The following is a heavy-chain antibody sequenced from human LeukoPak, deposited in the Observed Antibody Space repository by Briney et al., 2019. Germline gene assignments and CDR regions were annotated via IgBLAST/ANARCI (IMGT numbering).Heavy chain of an antibody. D-gene: IGHD6-6*01. CDR1: GFTFSSYV. CDR2: ISGSGGST. CDR3: AKDRRYSSSSYFDY. V-gene: IGHV3-23*01. J-gene: IGHJ4*02. Sequence: PGGSLRLSCAASGFTFSSYVMSWVRQAPGKGLEWVSAISGSGGSTYYADSVKGRFTISRDNSKNTLYLQMNSLRAEDTTVYYCAKDRRYSSSSYFDYWGQGTLVTVSS.